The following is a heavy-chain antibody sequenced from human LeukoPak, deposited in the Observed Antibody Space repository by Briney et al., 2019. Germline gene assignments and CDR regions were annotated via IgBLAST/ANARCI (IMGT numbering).Heavy chain of an antibody. CDR2: IKQDGVEK. CDR3: ARRAGAYSHPYDY. D-gene: IGHD4/OR15-4a*01. V-gene: IGHV3-7*03. CDR1: GFTFRTYW. J-gene: IGHJ4*02. Sequence: PGGSLRLSCAASGFTFRTYWMSWVRQAPGKGLEWVANIKQDGVEKYFVDSVKGRFTISRDNSKNTLYLQMNSLRAEDTAVYYRARRAGAYSHPYDYWGQGTLVTVSS.